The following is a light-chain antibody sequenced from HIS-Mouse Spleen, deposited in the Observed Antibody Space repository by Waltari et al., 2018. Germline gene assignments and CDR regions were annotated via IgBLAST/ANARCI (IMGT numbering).Light chain of an antibody. Sequence: QLVLTQSPSASASLGASVKLTCTLSSGHRSYAIPWHQQQPEKGPRYSMKLNSDGSHSKGDGIPDRFSGSSSGAERYLTISSLQSEDEADYYCQTWGTGILVVFGGGTKLTVL. CDR3: QTWGTGILVV. CDR2: LNSDGSH. J-gene: IGLJ2*01. V-gene: IGLV4-69*01. CDR1: SGHRSYA.